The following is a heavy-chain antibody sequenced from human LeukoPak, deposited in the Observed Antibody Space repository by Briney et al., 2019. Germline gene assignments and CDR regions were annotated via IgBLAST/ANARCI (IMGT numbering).Heavy chain of an antibody. CDR3: TRDSGTYNWFDP. D-gene: IGHD1-26*01. CDR2: IDKKDKGYATAT. CDR1: GFTFSGSA. J-gene: IGHJ5*02. Sequence: PGGSLKLSCAASGFTFSGSAIHWVRQSSGKGLEWVGQIDKKDKGYATATAYAASVTGRFTISRDASINTAYLQMKSLRTEDTALYYCTRDSGTYNWFDPWGQGTLVTVSS. V-gene: IGHV3-73*01.